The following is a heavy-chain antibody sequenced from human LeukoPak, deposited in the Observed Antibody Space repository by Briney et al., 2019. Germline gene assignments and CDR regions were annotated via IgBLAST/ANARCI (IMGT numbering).Heavy chain of an antibody. J-gene: IGHJ4*02. V-gene: IGHV3-21*01. CDR1: GFTFSSYS. CDR2: ISSSSSYI. D-gene: IGHD7-27*01. Sequence: NPGGSLRLSCAASGFTFSSYSMNWVRQAPGRGLEWVSSISSSSSYIYYADSVKGRFTISRDNAKNSLYLQMNSLRAEDTAVYYCARDRVGTGAWDYWGQGTLVTVSS. CDR3: ARDRVGTGAWDY.